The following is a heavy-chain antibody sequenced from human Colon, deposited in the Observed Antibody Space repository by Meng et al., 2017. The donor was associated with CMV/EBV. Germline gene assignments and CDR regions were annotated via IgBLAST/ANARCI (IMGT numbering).Heavy chain of an antibody. CDR1: GFSFSDFA. Sequence: GESLKISCAASGFSFSDFAMSWIRQAPGKGLEWVSSLSGSGANTFYAASVKGRFTISRDNSKNTLYLQMHSLRADDTAVYYCTKGRQYSDFWSGQEYWGQGTLVAVSS. D-gene: IGHD3-3*01. J-gene: IGHJ4*02. CDR3: TKGRQYSDFWSGQEY. V-gene: IGHV3-23*01. CDR2: LSGSGANT.